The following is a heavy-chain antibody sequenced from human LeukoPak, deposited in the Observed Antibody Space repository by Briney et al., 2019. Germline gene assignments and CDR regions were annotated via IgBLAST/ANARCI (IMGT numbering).Heavy chain of an antibody. D-gene: IGHD1-26*01. J-gene: IGHJ6*02. CDR2: ISYDGSNK. Sequence: GGSLRLSCAAFGFTFSSYGMHWVRQAPGKGLEWVAVISYDGSNKYYADSVKGRFTISRDNSKNTLYLQMNSLRAEDTAVYYCAKDLVGANTGPYYYYYGMDVWGQGTTVTVSS. CDR3: AKDLVGANTGPYYYYYGMDV. V-gene: IGHV3-30*18. CDR1: GFTFSSYG.